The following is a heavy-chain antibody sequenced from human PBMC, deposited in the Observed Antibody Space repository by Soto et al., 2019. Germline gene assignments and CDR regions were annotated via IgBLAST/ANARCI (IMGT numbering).Heavy chain of an antibody. Sequence: QVQLQESGPGLVKPSETLSLTCTVSGGSVSSGSYYWSWLRQPPGKGLEWMGNIYYSGSTNYNPSLKSRVTISVDTSKNQVSLKLSSVTAADTAVYYCAREDYYDSSGYGGGWCDPWGQGTLVTVSS. CDR1: GGSVSSGSYY. D-gene: IGHD3-22*01. CDR3: AREDYYDSSGYGGGWCDP. CDR2: IYYSGST. J-gene: IGHJ5*02. V-gene: IGHV4-61*01.